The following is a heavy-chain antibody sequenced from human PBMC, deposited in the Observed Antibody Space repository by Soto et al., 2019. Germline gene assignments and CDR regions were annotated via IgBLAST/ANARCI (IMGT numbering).Heavy chain of an antibody. CDR1: GFSFSSFA. CDR2: VSGRGGDT. V-gene: IGHV3-23*01. J-gene: IGHJ4*02. CDR3: AKDPHYDFWSGFSAVYFDY. Sequence: EVHLLQSGGGLVQPGGSLRLSCAASGFSFSSFALSWVRQSPGKGLEWVAAVSGRGGDTYYANSVKGRFTIARDNSHNTLFLQMNSLRAEDLAIYYCAKDPHYDFWSGFSAVYFDYWGQGTLVTVSS. D-gene: IGHD3-3*01.